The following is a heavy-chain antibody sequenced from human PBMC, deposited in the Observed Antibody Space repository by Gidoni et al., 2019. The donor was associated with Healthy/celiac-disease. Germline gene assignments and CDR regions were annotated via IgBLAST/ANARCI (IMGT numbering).Heavy chain of an antibody. V-gene: IGHV3-15*01. CDR3: TTDGDGGSYLGYYYYGMDV. J-gene: IGHJ6*02. D-gene: IGHD1-26*01. Sequence: EVQLVESGGGVVKPGGSLRRSCAASGVTFSNAWRSWVRLAPGKGLEWVGRIKSKTDGGTTDYAAPVKCRFTISRDDSKNTLYLQMNSLKTEDTAVYYCTTDGDGGSYLGYYYYGMDVWGQGTTVTVSS. CDR2: IKSKTDGGTT. CDR1: GVTFSNAW.